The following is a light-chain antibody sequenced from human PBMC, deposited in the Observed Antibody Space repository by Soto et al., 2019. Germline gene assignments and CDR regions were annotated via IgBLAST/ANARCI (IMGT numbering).Light chain of an antibody. J-gene: IGLJ1*01. V-gene: IGLV2-23*01. Sequence: QSALTQPDSVSGSPLQSVTISCTGTGSDLGSYTFVSWYQHHPGTVPKVIIYETSKRPSGVSDRFSGSKSGNTPSLTISGLQAEDEADYYCFSFTSTNTHVFGSGTKVTV. CDR3: FSFTSTNTHV. CDR2: ETS. CDR1: GSDLGSYTF.